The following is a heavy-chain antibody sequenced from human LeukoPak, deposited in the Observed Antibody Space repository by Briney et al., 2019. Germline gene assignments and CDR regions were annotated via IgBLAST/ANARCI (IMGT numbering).Heavy chain of an antibody. CDR1: GFTFSSYA. V-gene: IGHV3-30-3*01. J-gene: IGHJ4*02. CDR2: ISYDGSNK. D-gene: IGHD3-3*01. Sequence: GRSLRLSCAASGFTFSSYAMHWVRQALGKGLEWVAVISYDGSNKYYADSVKGRFTISRDNSKNTLYLQMNSLRAEDTAVYYCARAFDFWSGYYTDYWGQGTLVTVSS. CDR3: ARAFDFWSGYYTDY.